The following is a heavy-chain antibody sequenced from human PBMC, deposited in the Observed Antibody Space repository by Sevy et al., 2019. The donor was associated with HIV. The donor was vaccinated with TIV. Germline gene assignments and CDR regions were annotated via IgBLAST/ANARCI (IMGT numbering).Heavy chain of an antibody. V-gene: IGHV3-9*01. J-gene: IGHJ4*02. CDR3: AKGIGTNYYDCNAYYFDY. Sequence: GGSLRLSCVASGFSFDDYAMHWVRQIPGKGLEWVSGISWNSYSMDYAGSVKGRFTISRDNAKNSLFLQMNSLRVDDTALYYCAKGIGTNYYDCNAYYFDYWGQGTVVTVSS. CDR1: GFSFDDYA. D-gene: IGHD3-16*01. CDR2: ISWNSYSM.